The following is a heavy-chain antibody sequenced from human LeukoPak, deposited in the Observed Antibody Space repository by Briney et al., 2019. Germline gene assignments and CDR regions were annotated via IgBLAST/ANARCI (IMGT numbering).Heavy chain of an antibody. J-gene: IGHJ4*02. Sequence: SETLSLTCALYGGSFSGYYWSWIRQPPGKGLEWIGEINHSGSTNYNPSLKSRVTISVDTSKNQFSLKLSSVTAADTAVYYCARGRITMVRGVISYFDYWGQGTLVTVSS. CDR3: ARGRITMVRGVISYFDY. V-gene: IGHV4-34*01. D-gene: IGHD3-10*01. CDR2: INHSGST. CDR1: GGSFSGYY.